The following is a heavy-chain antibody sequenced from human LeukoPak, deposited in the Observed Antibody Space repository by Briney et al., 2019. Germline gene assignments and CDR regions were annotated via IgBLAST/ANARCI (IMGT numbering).Heavy chain of an antibody. Sequence: PGGSLRLPCAASGFTFSTYTMNWARQAPGKGLEWVSSINSGGSTTHYADSVKGRFTISRDNAQNSLYLQMNSLRVDDAAVYYCLRGDSRDFWGQGTLVTVSS. CDR1: GFTFSTYT. D-gene: IGHD3-22*01. V-gene: IGHV3-21*01. CDR3: LRGDSRDF. J-gene: IGHJ4*02. CDR2: INSGGSTT.